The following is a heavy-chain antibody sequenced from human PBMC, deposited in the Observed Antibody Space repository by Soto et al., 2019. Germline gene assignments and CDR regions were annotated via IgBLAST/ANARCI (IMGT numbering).Heavy chain of an antibody. V-gene: IGHV4-30-2*01. CDR2: IYHSVST. CDR1: GGSISSGGYS. CDR3: ARGPPLGY. J-gene: IGHJ4*02. Sequence: QLQLQESGSGLVKPSQTLSLTCAVSGGSISSGGYSWRWIRQPPGKGLECIWCIYHSVSTSYNPSPKGRVTISVDRSTNQFSLKLNSVTAADTAVYYCARGPPLGYWGQGTLVTVSS.